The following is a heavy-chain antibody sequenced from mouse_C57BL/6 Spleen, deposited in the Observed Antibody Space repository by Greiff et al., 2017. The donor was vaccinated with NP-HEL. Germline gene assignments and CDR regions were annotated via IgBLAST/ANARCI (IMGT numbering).Heavy chain of an antibody. V-gene: IGHV1-80*01. J-gene: IGHJ1*03. Sequence: VQLVESGAELVKPGASVKISCKASGYAFSSYWMNWVKQRPGKGLEWIGQIYPGDGDTNYNGKFKGKATLTADKSSSTAYMQLSSLTSEDSAVYFCASLREGYFDVWGTGTTVTVSS. D-gene: IGHD1-1*01. CDR1: GYAFSSYW. CDR2: IYPGDGDT. CDR3: ASLREGYFDV.